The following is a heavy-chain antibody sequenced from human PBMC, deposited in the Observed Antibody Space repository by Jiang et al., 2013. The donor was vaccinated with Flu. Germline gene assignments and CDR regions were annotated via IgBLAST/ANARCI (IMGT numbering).Heavy chain of an antibody. J-gene: IGHJ5*02. V-gene: IGHV1-3*01. CDR2: INAGNGNT. CDR3: ARDADNSSGWYPNWFDP. Sequence: SGAEVKKPGASVKVSCKASGYTFTSYAMHWVRQAPGQRLEWMGWINAGNGNTKYSQKFQGRVTITRDTSASTAYMELSSLRSEDTAVYYCARDADNSSGWYPNWFDPWGQGTLVTVSS. D-gene: IGHD6-19*01. CDR1: GYTFTSYA.